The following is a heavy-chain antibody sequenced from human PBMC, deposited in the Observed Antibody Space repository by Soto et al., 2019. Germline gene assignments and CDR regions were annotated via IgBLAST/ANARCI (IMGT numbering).Heavy chain of an antibody. Sequence: PSETLSLTCTVSGGSISSGDYYWSWIRQPPGKGLEWIGDIYYSGSTYYNPSLKSRVTISVDTSKNQFSLKLSSVTAADTAVYYCARAIVLVPAAMLYYYYGMDVPGKGTTVTVSS. CDR1: GGSISSGDYY. CDR3: ARAIVLVPAAMLYYYYGMDV. V-gene: IGHV4-30-4*01. D-gene: IGHD2-2*01. J-gene: IGHJ6*04. CDR2: IYYSGST.